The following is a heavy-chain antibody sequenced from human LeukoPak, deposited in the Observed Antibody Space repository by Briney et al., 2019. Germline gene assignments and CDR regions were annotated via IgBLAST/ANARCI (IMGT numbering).Heavy chain of an antibody. Sequence: SETLSLTCTVSGGSISSYYWSWIRQPPGKGLEWIGYIYYSGSTNYNPSLKSRVTISVDTSKNQFSLKLSSVNAADTAVYYCARHDVVLLGVDPWGQGTLVTVSS. D-gene: IGHD3-16*01. CDR2: IYYSGST. V-gene: IGHV4-59*08. J-gene: IGHJ5*02. CDR3: ARHDVVLLGVDP. CDR1: GGSISSYY.